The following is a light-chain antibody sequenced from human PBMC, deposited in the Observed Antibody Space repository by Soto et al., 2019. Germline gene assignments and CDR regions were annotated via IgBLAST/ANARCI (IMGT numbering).Light chain of an antibody. CDR2: DVS. Sequence: QAVMTKPRSVSGSRGQSVTISCTGTSSDVGTYDFVSWYQQHPGKAPRLMIFDVSERPSGVPDRFSGSKSGNTASLTISRLHAEDEANYYCCLYAVTFYVFAPGPKVAVL. V-gene: IGLV2-11*01. CDR3: CLYAVTFYV. J-gene: IGLJ1*01. CDR1: SSDVGTYDF.